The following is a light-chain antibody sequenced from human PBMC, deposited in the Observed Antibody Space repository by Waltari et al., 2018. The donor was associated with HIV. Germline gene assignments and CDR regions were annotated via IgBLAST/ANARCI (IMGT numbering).Light chain of an antibody. Sequence: QSVLTQPPSVSGAPGQRFTLSCPGDNSNIGTHAGHWYQQFPGTAPQLLIYNTNNRPSGVPDRFSGSKSGTSASLAITGLQAEDEADYYCQSSDNTLSGSVFGGGTKLTVL. CDR2: NTN. CDR3: QSSDNTLSGSV. J-gene: IGLJ2*01. V-gene: IGLV1-40*01. CDR1: NSNIGTHA.